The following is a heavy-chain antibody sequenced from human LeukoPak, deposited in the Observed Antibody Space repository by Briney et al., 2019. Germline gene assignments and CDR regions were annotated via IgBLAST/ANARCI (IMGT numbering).Heavy chain of an antibody. CDR1: GFTFSSYS. Sequence: PGGSLRLSCAASGFTFSSYSMNWVRQAPGKGLEWVSYISTSSTIYYAGSVKGRFTISRDNAKNSLYLQMNSLRAEDTAVYYCARDRGGQQLGDWGQGTLVTVSS. J-gene: IGHJ4*02. CDR2: ISTSSTI. CDR3: ARDRGGQQLGD. D-gene: IGHD6-13*01. V-gene: IGHV3-48*01.